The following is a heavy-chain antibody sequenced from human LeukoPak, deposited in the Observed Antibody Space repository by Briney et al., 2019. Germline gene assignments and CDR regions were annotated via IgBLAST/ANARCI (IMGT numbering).Heavy chain of an antibody. J-gene: IGHJ4*02. CDR2: IYHSGST. D-gene: IGHD3-10*01. Sequence: SGTLSLTCAVSGGSISSSNWWSWVRQPPGKGLEWIGEIYHSGSTNYNPSLKSRVTISVDKSKNQFSLKLSSVTAADTAVYYCAGIRSGSYSLRFDYWGQGTLVTVSS. CDR1: GGSISSSNW. CDR3: AGIRSGSYSLRFDY. V-gene: IGHV4-4*02.